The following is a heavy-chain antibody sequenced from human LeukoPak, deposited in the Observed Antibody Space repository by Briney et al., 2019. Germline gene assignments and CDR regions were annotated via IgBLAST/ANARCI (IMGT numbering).Heavy chain of an antibody. V-gene: IGHV3-30*02. Sequence: GGSLRLSCAASGFTFSSYGMHWVRQAPRKGLEWVAFIRYHGSNKYYADSVKGRFTISRDNSKNTLYLQMNSLRAEDTAVYYCAKDLGTTGTPDYWGQGTLVTVSS. CDR1: GFTFSSYG. J-gene: IGHJ4*02. CDR2: IRYHGSNK. D-gene: IGHD1-1*01. CDR3: AKDLGTTGTPDY.